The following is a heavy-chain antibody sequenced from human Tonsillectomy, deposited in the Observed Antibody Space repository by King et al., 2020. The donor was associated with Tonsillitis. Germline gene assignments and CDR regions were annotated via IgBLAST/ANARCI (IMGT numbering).Heavy chain of an antibody. J-gene: IGHJ4*02. Sequence: VQLQESGPGLVKPSETLSLTCTVSGGSISGYYWSWIRQPPGKGLEWIGYIYHSGSTNYNPSLKSRVTISLDTSKNHFSLKLSSVTAADTAVYYCARQIYFDSWGPGSLGTVSS. V-gene: IGHV4-59*08. CDR2: IYHSGST. CDR3: ARQIYFDS. CDR1: GGSISGYY.